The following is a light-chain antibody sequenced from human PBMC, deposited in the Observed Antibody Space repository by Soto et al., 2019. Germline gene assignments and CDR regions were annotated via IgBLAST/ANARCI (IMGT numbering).Light chain of an antibody. CDR1: STDFVSYNR. V-gene: IGLV2-18*02. CDR2: EAS. CDR3: CSYAGSYSYA. Sequence: QSVLTQPPSVSGAPGQRVTISCTGTSTDFVSYNRVSWYQQPPGTAPKLIIYEASNRPSGVPDRFSGSKSGNTASLTISGLQAEDEADYYCCSYAGSYSYAFATGTKVTVL. J-gene: IGLJ1*01.